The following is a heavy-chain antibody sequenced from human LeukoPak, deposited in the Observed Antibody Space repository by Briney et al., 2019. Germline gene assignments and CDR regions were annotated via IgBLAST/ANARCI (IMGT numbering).Heavy chain of an antibody. V-gene: IGHV4-59*08. CDR3: ARPQLVGQLRFDY. D-gene: IGHD6-6*01. Sequence: SETLSLTCTVSGDSIISYYWRSIRQPPGKGLEWIGYIYYSGSTNYNPSLKSRVTISVDTSKNQFSLKLSSVTAADTAVYYCARPQLVGQLRFDYWGQGTLVTVSS. CDR2: IYYSGST. J-gene: IGHJ4*02. CDR1: GDSIISYY.